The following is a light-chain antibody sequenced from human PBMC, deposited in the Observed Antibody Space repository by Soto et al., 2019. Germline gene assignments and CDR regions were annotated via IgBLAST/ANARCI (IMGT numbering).Light chain of an antibody. CDR3: QQYGSSLFT. CDR2: GAS. CDR1: QSVTTNY. Sequence: EIVLTQSPGTMSLSPGERATLSCRASQSVTTNYLAWYQQKPGQAPRLLIYGASSRATGIPDRFSGSGSGTDFFLTISRLEPEDFAVYYCQQYGSSLFTFGPGTKVEIK. V-gene: IGKV3-20*01. J-gene: IGKJ3*01.